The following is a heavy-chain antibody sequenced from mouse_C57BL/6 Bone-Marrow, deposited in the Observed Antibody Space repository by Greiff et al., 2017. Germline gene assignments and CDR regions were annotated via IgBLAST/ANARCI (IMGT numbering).Heavy chain of an antibody. Sequence: VKLQQPGAELVKPGASVQLSCKASGYTFTSYWMHWVKQRPGQGLEWIGMIHPTSGSTNYNEKFKGKATLTVDKSSSTAYMQLSSLTSEDSAVYYCAKVGFAYWGQGTLVTVSA. J-gene: IGHJ3*01. V-gene: IGHV1-64*01. D-gene: IGHD1-3*01. CDR2: IHPTSGST. CDR1: GYTFTSYW. CDR3: AKVGFAY.